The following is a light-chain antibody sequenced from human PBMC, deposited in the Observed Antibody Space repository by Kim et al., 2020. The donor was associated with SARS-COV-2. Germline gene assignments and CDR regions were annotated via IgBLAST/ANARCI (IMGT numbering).Light chain of an antibody. J-gene: IGKJ4*01. Sequence: DIQMTQSPSSLTASVGDRVTITCQASRDISNNLNWYQQKPGKAPKVLIYDASNVHTGVSSRFSGSGSGTDFTFTITSLQPEDVATYYCQQFDNLALTCGGGTKLEI. CDR1: RDISNN. CDR3: QQFDNLALT. V-gene: IGKV1-33*01. CDR2: DAS.